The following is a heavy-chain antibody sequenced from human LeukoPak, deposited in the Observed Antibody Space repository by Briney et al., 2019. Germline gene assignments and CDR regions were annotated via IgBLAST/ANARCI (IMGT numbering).Heavy chain of an antibody. CDR1: GYSISSGYY. D-gene: IGHD3-10*01. V-gene: IGHV4-38-2*02. Sequence: NPSETLSLTCTVSGYSISSGYYWGWIRQPPGKGLEWIGSIYHSGSTYYNPSLKSRVTISVDTSKNQFSLKLSSVTAADTAVYYCARVLSGYYYYMDVWGKGTTVTVSS. CDR2: IYHSGST. CDR3: ARVLSGYYYYMDV. J-gene: IGHJ6*03.